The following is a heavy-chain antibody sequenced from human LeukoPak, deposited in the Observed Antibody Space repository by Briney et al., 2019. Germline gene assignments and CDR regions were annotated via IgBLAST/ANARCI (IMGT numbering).Heavy chain of an antibody. J-gene: IGHJ4*02. V-gene: IGHV4-4*07. CDR2: FSTTWST. CDR3: AVKVAATGFY. D-gene: IGHD6-13*01. Sequence: SETLSLTCSVSGASISSYYWTWIRQPAGKGLEWIGRFSTTWSTSYNPSLKSRVTMSVDTSKNQFSLRLNSVTAADTAVYYCAVKVAATGFYWGQGTLVTVSS. CDR1: GASISSYY.